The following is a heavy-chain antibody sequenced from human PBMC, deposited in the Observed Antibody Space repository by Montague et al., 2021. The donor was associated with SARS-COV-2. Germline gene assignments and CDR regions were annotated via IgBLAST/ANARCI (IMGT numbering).Heavy chain of an antibody. D-gene: IGHD2-8*02. CDR1: GFSLSTSGMC. Sequence: PALVKPTQTLTLTCTFSGFSLSTSGMCVGWIRQPPGKALEWLALIYWDDDKRYSPSLKSRLTITKDTSKNQVVLTMTNMDPVDTATYYCAHRRRRILREAFDXWGQGTMVTVSS. J-gene: IGHJ3*02. CDR2: IYWDDDK. CDR3: AHRRRRILREAFDX. V-gene: IGHV2-5*08.